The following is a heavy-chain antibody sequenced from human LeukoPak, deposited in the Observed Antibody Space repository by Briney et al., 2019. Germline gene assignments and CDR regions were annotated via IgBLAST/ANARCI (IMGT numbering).Heavy chain of an antibody. J-gene: IGHJ5*02. V-gene: IGHV4-59*01. CDR3: VRGRAWFDP. CDR2: IYYSGNT. CDR1: GGSISSYY. Sequence: PSETLSLACTVSGGSISSYYWSWIRQPPGKGLEWIGYIYYSGNTNYNSSLESRVTVSVDTSKNQFSLRLNSVTAADTAVDYCVRGRAWFDPWGQGTLVTVSS. D-gene: IGHD3-10*01.